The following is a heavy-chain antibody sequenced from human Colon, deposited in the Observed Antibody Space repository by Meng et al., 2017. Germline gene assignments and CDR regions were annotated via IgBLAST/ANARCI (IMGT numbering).Heavy chain of an antibody. CDR3: ARGSGTLRHFDY. D-gene: IGHD1-26*01. CDR1: VGSLSNGFCF. CDR2: VSHTGST. Sequence: QFPLRDSGPVLVKPLQPLSLPCTVSVGSLSNGFCFWSWIRHHPLKGLEWIGSVSHTGSTSYNPSIQSLVTISRDTPKNQFSLNLTSVTAADTAVYFCARGSGTLRHFDYWGQGTLVTVSS. V-gene: IGHV4-31*01. J-gene: IGHJ4*02.